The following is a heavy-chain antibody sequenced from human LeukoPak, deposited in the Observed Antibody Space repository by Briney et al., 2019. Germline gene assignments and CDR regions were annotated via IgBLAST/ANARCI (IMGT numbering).Heavy chain of an antibody. Sequence: PGGSLRLSCAASGFTFSSYGMHWVRQAPGKGLEWVAVIWYDGSNKYYADSVKGRFIISRDNSKNTLYLQMNSLRAEDTAVYYCAREISANGFDYWGQGTLVTVSS. CDR3: AREISANGFDY. CDR2: IWYDGSNK. J-gene: IGHJ4*02. V-gene: IGHV3-33*01. CDR1: GFTFSSYG.